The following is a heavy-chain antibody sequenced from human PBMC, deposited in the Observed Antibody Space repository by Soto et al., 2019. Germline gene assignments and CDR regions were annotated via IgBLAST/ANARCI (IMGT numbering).Heavy chain of an antibody. D-gene: IGHD3-10*01. Sequence: EVQLVESGGGLVQPGRSLRLSCAASGFTFDDYAMHWVRQAPGKGLEWVSGISWNSGSIGYADSVKGRFTISRDNAKNALYGEINSLKAEDTALYYCAKDRGVLLRYGTEGYFDLWGRGTLVTVCS. CDR1: GFTFDDYA. CDR3: AKDRGVLLRYGTEGYFDL. CDR2: ISWNSGSI. J-gene: IGHJ2*01. V-gene: IGHV3-9*01.